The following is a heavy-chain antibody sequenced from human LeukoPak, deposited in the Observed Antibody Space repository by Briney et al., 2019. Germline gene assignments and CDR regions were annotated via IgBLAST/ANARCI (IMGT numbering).Heavy chain of an antibody. CDR3: SKGGEVRGVIIRRYFDY. J-gene: IGHJ4*02. CDR2: ISGSGGST. D-gene: IGHD3-10*01. V-gene: IGHV3-23*01. Sequence: GGSLRLSCAASGFTFSSYAMNWVRQAPGKGLEWVSGISGSGGSTYYADSAKGRFTISRDNSKNTLYLQMSSLRTEDTAIYYCSKGGEVRGVIIRRYFDYWGQGTLVTVSS. CDR1: GFTFSSYA.